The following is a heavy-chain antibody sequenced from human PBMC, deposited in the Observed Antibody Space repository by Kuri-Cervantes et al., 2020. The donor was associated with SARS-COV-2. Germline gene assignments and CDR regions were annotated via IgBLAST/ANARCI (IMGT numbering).Heavy chain of an antibody. V-gene: IGHV3-23*01. Sequence: ETLSLTCAASGFTFSSYAMSWVRRAPGKGLDWVSAISGSGGSTYYADSVKGRFTISRDSSKNTLYLQMNSLRAEDTAVYYCAGEIVGISEGAFDIWGQGTTVTVSS. J-gene: IGHJ3*02. CDR3: AGEIVGISEGAFDI. D-gene: IGHD2-21*01. CDR2: ISGSGGST. CDR1: GFTFSSYA.